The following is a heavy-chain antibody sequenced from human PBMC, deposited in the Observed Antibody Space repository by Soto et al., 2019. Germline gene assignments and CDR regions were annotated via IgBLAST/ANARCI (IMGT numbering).Heavy chain of an antibody. Sequence: GESLKISCKGSGYSFTSDWIGWVSQMPGKGLEWMGIIYPGDSDTTYSPSFQGQVTISADKSISTAYLQWSSLKASDTAMYYCARQYYYDSSGYWYFDYWGQGTLVTVSS. D-gene: IGHD3-22*01. CDR2: IYPGDSDT. V-gene: IGHV5-51*01. J-gene: IGHJ4*02. CDR1: GYSFTSDW. CDR3: ARQYYYDSSGYWYFDY.